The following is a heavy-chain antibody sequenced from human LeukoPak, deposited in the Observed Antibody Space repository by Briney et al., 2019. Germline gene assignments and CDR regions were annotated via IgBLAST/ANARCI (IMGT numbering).Heavy chain of an antibody. CDR2: ISGSGASR. J-gene: IGHJ4*02. CDR3: AKVKITMIVVVVTAIGFFVY. CDR1: GFSFSDYA. V-gene: IGHV3-23*01. Sequence: GGSLRLSCAASGFSFSDYAMSWVRQAPGKGPEWVSGISGSGASRYYEDSVKGRFTISRDNAKNTLYLQMNSLSAEDTAVYYCAKVKITMIVVVVTAIGFFVYWPGGTLVTVSS. D-gene: IGHD3-22*01.